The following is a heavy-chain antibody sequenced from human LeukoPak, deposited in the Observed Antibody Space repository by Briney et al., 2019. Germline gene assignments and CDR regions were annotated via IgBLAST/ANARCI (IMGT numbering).Heavy chain of an antibody. Sequence: ASVKVSCKASGYTFTGYYMHWVRQAPGQGLEWMGWINPNSGGTNYAQKFQGRVTMTRDTSISTAYMELSRLRSDDTAVYYCARLYCSGGRCYSDTVAYWGQGTLVTVSS. V-gene: IGHV1-2*02. CDR2: INPNSGGT. CDR3: ARLYCSGGRCYSDTVAY. CDR1: GYTFTGYY. D-gene: IGHD2-15*01. J-gene: IGHJ4*02.